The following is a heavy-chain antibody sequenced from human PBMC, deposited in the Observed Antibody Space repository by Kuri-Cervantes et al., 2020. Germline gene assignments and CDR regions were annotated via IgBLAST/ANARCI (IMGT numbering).Heavy chain of an antibody. D-gene: IGHD3-16*01. J-gene: IGHJ3*02. V-gene: IGHV1-58*01. CDR3: VRRGDLGGRRGYDI. CDR1: GFTFTSSA. Sequence: SVKVSCRASGFTFTSSAVQWVRQARGQRLEWIGWIFVGSGNTNYAQKFQERVTITRDMSTSTAYMELSSLRSEDTAVYYCVRRGDLGGRRGYDIWGQGTMVTVSS. CDR2: IFVGSGNT.